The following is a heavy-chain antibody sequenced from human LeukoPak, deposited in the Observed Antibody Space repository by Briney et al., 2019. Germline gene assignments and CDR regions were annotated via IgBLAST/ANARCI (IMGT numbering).Heavy chain of an antibody. Sequence: PGGSLRLSCAASGFTFSSYAMSWVRQAPGKGLEWVSAISGSGGSTYYADSVKGRFTISRDNSKNTPYLQMNSLRAEDTAVYYCANAYVAVAGIDYWGQGTLVTASS. CDR1: GFTFSSYA. V-gene: IGHV3-23*01. CDR2: ISGSGGST. CDR3: ANAYVAVAGIDY. J-gene: IGHJ4*02. D-gene: IGHD6-19*01.